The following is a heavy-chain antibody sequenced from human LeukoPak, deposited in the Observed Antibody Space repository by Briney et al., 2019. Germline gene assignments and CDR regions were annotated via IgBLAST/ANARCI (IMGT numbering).Heavy chain of an antibody. Sequence: SETLSLTCAVSGYSISSGYYWGWIRQPPGKGLEWIGSIYHSGGTCYNPSLKSRVTISVDTSKNQFSLKLSSVTAADTAVYYCARRVAARPLWYFDYWGQGTLVTVSS. CDR3: ARRVAARPLWYFDY. J-gene: IGHJ4*02. CDR1: GYSISSGYY. D-gene: IGHD6-6*01. CDR2: IYHSGGT. V-gene: IGHV4-38-2*01.